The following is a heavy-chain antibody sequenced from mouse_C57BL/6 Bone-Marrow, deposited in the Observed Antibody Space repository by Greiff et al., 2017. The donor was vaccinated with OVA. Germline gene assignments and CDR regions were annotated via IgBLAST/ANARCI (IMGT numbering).Heavy chain of an antibody. CDR3: ARDRNGSYMYYFDY. CDR2: ISDGGSYT. J-gene: IGHJ2*01. CDR1: GFTFSSYA. D-gene: IGHD1-1*02. Sequence: EVQLVESGGGLVKPGGSLKLSCAASGFTFSSYAMSWVRQTPEKRLEWVATISDGGSYTYYPDNVKGRFTISRDNAKNNLYLQMSHLKSEDTAMYYCARDRNGSYMYYFDYWGQGTTLTVSS. V-gene: IGHV5-4*01.